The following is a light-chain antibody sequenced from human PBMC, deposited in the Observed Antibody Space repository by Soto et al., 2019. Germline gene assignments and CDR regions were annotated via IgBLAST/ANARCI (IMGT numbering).Light chain of an antibody. J-gene: IGLJ2*01. CDR2: EVS. Sequence: QSGLTHPASVSWSPGQSITISCTGTSSDVGGYNYVSWYQQHSGKAPQLLIYEVSKRPSGVSNRFSGSKSGNSASLTISGLQTDDEAEYYCASYTSSSTRVFGGGTKVTVL. CDR3: ASYTSSSTRV. V-gene: IGLV2-14*01. CDR1: SSDVGGYNY.